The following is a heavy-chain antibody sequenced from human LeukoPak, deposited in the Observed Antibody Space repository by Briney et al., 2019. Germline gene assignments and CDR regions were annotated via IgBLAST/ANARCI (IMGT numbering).Heavy chain of an antibody. J-gene: IGHJ4*02. CDR3: GPLRNEGSYRGIGG. CDR2: IKQDGSGK. Sequence: GGSLRLSCAASGFTFSSYWMTWVRQAPGKGLEWVANIKQDGSGKYYVDSVKGRFTVSRDNAKNSLYLQMSNLRAEDTAVYYCGPLRNEGSYRGIGGGGQGTLVTVSS. V-gene: IGHV3-7*01. D-gene: IGHD1-26*01. CDR1: GFTFSSYW.